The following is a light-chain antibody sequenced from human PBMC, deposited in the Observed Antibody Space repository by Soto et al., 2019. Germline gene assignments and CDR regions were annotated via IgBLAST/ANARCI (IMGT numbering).Light chain of an antibody. CDR1: SSDAGTSNY. Sequence: QSVLTQPASVSGSPGQSITISCTGTSSDAGTSNYVSWYQHHPGKAPKLMIYEVSYRPSGVSNRFSGSKSGNTASLTISGLQAEDEADYYCSSYTISNTRVFGGGTKVTVL. CDR2: EVS. J-gene: IGLJ3*02. CDR3: SSYTISNTRV. V-gene: IGLV2-14*01.